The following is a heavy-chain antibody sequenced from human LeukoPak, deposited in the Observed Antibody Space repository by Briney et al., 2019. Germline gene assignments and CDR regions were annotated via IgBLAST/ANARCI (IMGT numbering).Heavy chain of an antibody. Sequence: GGSLRLSCAASGFTFSSYAMSWVRQAPGKGLEWVSGISGSGGSTYYADSVKGRFTISRDNSKNTTYLQMNSLRAEDTAVYSCAKESVVRIMRFDYWGQGTLVTVSS. J-gene: IGHJ4*02. D-gene: IGHD2/OR15-2a*01. CDR1: GFTFSSYA. CDR2: ISGSGGST. CDR3: AKESVVRIMRFDY. V-gene: IGHV3-23*01.